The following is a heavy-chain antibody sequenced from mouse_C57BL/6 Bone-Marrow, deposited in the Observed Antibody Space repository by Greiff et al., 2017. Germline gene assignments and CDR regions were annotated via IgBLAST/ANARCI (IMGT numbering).Heavy chain of an antibody. CDR3: TSLGTTVVATYWYFDV. V-gene: IGHV14-4*01. Sequence: EVQLQQPGAELVKPGASVKLSCKASGYTFTSYWMHWVKQRPGRGLEWIGRIDPENGDTEYASKFQGKATITADTSSNTAYLQLSSLTSEDTAVYYCTSLGTTVVATYWYFDVWGTGTTVTVSS. CDR1: GYTFTSYW. J-gene: IGHJ1*03. D-gene: IGHD1-1*01. CDR2: IDPENGDT.